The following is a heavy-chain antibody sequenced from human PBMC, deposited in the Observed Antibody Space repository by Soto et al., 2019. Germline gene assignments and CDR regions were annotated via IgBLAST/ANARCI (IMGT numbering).Heavy chain of an antibody. CDR2: IWYDGSNK. J-gene: IGHJ4*02. CDR3: ARALGVYCGGDCALHY. CDR1: GFTFSSYG. D-gene: IGHD2-21*02. V-gene: IGHV3-33*01. Sequence: QVQLVESGGGVVQPGRSLRLSCAASGFTFSSYGMHWVRQAPGKGLEWVAVIWYDGSNKYYADSVKGRFTISRDNSKNPLYLQMNSLRAEDTAVYCCARALGVYCGGDCALHYWGQGTLVTVSS.